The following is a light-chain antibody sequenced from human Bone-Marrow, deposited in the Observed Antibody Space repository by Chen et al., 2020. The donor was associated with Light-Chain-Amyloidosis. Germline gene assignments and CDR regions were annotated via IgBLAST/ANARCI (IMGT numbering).Light chain of an antibody. CDR2: RDT. J-gene: IGLJ2*01. Sequence: SYELTQPPSVSVSPGQTARITCAGEDLPTKYAYWYQQKPGQAPVLVIHRDTERPSGITERFSGSSSGTTATLTISGVQAEDEADYHCQSADSSGTYEVIFGGGTTLTVL. CDR1: DLPTKY. V-gene: IGLV3-25*03. CDR3: QSADSSGTYEVI.